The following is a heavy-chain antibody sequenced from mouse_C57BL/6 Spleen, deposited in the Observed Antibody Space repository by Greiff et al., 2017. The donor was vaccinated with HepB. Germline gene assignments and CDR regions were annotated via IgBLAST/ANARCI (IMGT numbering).Heavy chain of an antibody. CDR2: IRNKDNGYTT. Sequence: EVKLVESGGGLVQPGGSLSLSCAASGFTFTDYYMSWVRQPPGKALEWLGFIRNKDNGYTTEYSASVKGRFTISRDNSQSILYLQMNALRAEDSATYDCARYQAHYFDYWGQGTTLTVSS. CDR3: ARYQAHYFDY. D-gene: IGHD3-2*02. V-gene: IGHV7-3*01. CDR1: GFTFTDYY. J-gene: IGHJ2*01.